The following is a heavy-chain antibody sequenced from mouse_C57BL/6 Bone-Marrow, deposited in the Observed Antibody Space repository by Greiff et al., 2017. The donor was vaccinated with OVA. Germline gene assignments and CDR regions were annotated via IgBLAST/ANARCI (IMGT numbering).Heavy chain of an antibody. J-gene: IGHJ2*01. D-gene: IGHD2-3*01. Sequence: QVQLKESGPELVKPGASVKISCKASGYAFSSSWMNWVKQRPGKGLEWIGRIYPGDGDTNYNGKFKGKATLTADKSSSTAYMQLSSLTSEDSAVYFCARHEDGYYASYFDYWGPGTTLTVSS. V-gene: IGHV1-82*01. CDR1: GYAFSSSW. CDR3: ARHEDGYYASYFDY. CDR2: IYPGDGDT.